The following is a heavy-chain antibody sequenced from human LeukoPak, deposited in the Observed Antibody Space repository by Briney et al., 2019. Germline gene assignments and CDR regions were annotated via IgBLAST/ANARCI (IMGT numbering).Heavy chain of an antibody. D-gene: IGHD4-11*01. Sequence: ASVKVSCMASGYSFTSYGISWVRQAPGQGLEWMGWISAYNGNTNYAQKLQGRVTMTTDTSTSTAYMELRSLRSDDTAVYYCASGNGATVTTGGDYWGQGTLVTASS. J-gene: IGHJ4*02. V-gene: IGHV1-18*01. CDR2: ISAYNGNT. CDR3: ASGNGATVTTGGDY. CDR1: GYSFTSYG.